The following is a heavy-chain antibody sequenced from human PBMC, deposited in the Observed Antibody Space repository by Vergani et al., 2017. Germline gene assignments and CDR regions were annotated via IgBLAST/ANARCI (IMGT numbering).Heavy chain of an antibody. D-gene: IGHD6-19*01. CDR3: AKDGGGSGWYNDYYYGMDV. Sequence: QVQLVESGGGVVQPGRSLRLSCAASGFTFSSYGMHWVRQAPGKGLEWVAVISYDGSNKYYADSVKGRFTISRDNSKNTLYLQMNSLRAEDTAVYYCAKDGGGSGWYNDYYYGMDVWGQGTTVTVSS. J-gene: IGHJ6*02. CDR2: ISYDGSNK. V-gene: IGHV3-30*18. CDR1: GFTFSSYG.